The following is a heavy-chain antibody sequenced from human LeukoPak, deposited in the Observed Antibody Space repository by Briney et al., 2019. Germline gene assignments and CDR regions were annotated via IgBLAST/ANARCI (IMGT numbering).Heavy chain of an antibody. V-gene: IGHV1-2*02. Sequence: ASVKVSCKASGYTFTGYYMHWVRQAPGQGLEWMGWINPNSGGTNYAQKFQGRVTMTRDTSISTAYMELSRLRFDDTAVYYCARDQYSSSWYEGGGIDPWGQGTLVTVSS. CDR1: GYTFTGYY. CDR2: INPNSGGT. D-gene: IGHD6-13*01. CDR3: ARDQYSSSWYEGGGIDP. J-gene: IGHJ5*02.